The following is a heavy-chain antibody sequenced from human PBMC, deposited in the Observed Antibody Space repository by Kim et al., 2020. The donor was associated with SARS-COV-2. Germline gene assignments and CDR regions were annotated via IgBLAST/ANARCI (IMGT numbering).Heavy chain of an antibody. D-gene: IGHD3-22*01. CDR2: ISYDGSNK. J-gene: IGHJ4*02. CDR3: AKDQHPKAYDSSGYPDY. V-gene: IGHV3-30*18. CDR1: GFTFSSYG. Sequence: GGSLRLSCAASGFTFSSYGMHWVRQAPGKGLEWVAVISYDGSNKYYADSVKGRFTISRDNSKNTLYLQMNSLRAEDTAVYYCAKDQHPKAYDSSGYPDYWGQGTLVTVSS.